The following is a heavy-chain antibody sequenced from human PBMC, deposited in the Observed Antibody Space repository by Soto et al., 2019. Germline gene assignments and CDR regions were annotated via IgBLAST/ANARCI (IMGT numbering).Heavy chain of an antibody. CDR2: IYYSESS. J-gene: IGHJ4*02. D-gene: IGHD6-19*01. CDR1: GGSISSHY. V-gene: IGHV4-59*11. CDR3: ARAVEMYASGWYYFDY. Sequence: QVQLQESCPGLVKPSETLSLTCTVSGGSISSHYWSWIRQPPGKGLEWIGFIYYSESSNYNPSLQSRVTISVDTSKNQFSLRLTSVTAADTAVYYCARAVEMYASGWYYFDYWGQGTLVTVSS.